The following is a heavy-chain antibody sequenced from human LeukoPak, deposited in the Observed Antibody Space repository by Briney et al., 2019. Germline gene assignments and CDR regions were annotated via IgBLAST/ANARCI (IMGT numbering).Heavy chain of an antibody. J-gene: IGHJ3*02. Sequence: SETLSLTCAVSGDPFSSHYWTWIRQPPGGGLEGIGYISYIGTTNYNPSLKSRVTISIDTSKNQFSLKLSSVTTADTAVYYCARDLLTVTKEFDIWGLGTMVSVSS. V-gene: IGHV4-59*11. CDR1: GDPFSSHY. D-gene: IGHD4-17*01. CDR2: ISYIGTT. CDR3: ARDLLTVTKEFDI.